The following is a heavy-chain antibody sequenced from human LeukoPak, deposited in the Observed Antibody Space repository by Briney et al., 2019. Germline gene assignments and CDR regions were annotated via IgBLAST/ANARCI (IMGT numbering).Heavy chain of an antibody. J-gene: IGHJ5*02. V-gene: IGHV1-2*02. CDR2: INPNSGGT. D-gene: IGHD3-9*01. CDR3: ARAHYDILTGYYGSENWFDP. CDR1: GYTFTSYY. Sequence: GASVKVSCKASGYTFTSYYMHWVRQAPGQGLEWMGWINPNSGGTNYAQKFQGRVTMTRDTSISTAYMELSRLRSDDTAVYYCARAHYDILTGYYGSENWFDPWGQGTLVTVSS.